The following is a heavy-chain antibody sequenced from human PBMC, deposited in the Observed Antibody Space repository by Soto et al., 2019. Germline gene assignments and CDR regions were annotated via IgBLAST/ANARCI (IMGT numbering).Heavy chain of an antibody. CDR2: INAGQGNT. CDR1: GYTFTSYT. CDR3: ARAAWSSGSPRFDY. Sequence: GASVKVSCKASGYTFTSYTIHWVRQAPGQSLEWMGWINAGQGNTKYSQKFQDRVTLTRDTSASTAYMDLSSLRSEDTAVYYCARAAWSSGSPRFDYWGQGTQVTVSS. J-gene: IGHJ4*02. V-gene: IGHV1-3*01. D-gene: IGHD3-10*01.